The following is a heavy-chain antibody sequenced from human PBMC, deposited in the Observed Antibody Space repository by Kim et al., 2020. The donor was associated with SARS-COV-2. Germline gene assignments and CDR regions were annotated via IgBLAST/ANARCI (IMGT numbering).Heavy chain of an antibody. Sequence: SETLFLTCAVYGGSFSGYYWSWIRQPPGKGLEWIGEINHSGSTNYNPSLKSRVTISVDTSKNQFSLKLSSVTAADTAVYYCAREGPTNNYYYDSSGSFPTDYWGQGTLVTVSS. J-gene: IGHJ4*02. CDR2: INHSGST. CDR3: AREGPTNNYYYDSSGSFPTDY. CDR1: GGSFSGYY. D-gene: IGHD3-22*01. V-gene: IGHV4-34*01.